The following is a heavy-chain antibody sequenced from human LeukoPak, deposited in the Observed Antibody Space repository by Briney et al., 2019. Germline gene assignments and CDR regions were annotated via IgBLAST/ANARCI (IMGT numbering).Heavy chain of an antibody. CDR2: INHSGST. V-gene: IGHV4-34*01. CDR1: GGSFSGYY. D-gene: IGHD5-12*01. J-gene: IGHJ4*02. CDR3: ARGGIDGGYAWPFGY. Sequence: SETLSLTCAVYGGSFSGYYWSWIRQPPGKGLEWIGEINHSGSTNYNPSLKSRVTISVDTSKNQFSLKLSSVTAADTAVYYCARGGIDGGYAWPFGYWGQGTLVTVSS.